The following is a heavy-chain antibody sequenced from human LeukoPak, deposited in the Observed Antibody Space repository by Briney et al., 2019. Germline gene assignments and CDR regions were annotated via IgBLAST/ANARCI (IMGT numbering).Heavy chain of an antibody. Sequence: GGSLRLSCTASGFTFGAYAMSWFRQAPGKGLEWVGFIRSKAYGGTTEYAASVKGRFTISRDDSKSIAYLQMNSLKTEDTAVYYCTRDVGDYSNYLSFGESDYFDYWGQGTLVTVSS. CDR2: IRSKAYGGTT. D-gene: IGHD4-11*01. V-gene: IGHV3-49*03. CDR1: GFTFGAYA. CDR3: TRDVGDYSNYLSFGESDYFDY. J-gene: IGHJ4*02.